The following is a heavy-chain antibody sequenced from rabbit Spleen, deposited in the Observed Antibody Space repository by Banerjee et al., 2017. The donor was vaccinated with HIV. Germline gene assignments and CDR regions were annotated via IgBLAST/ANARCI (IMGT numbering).Heavy chain of an antibody. Sequence: QEQLKESGGGLVQPGGSLKLSCKASGFTLSSYWMSWVRQAPGKGLEYIACIYAGSSVSTYYANWAKGRFTISKSSSTTVTLQMTSLTAADTATYFCARDAGSYDYIDVYFNLWGQGTLVTVS. CDR3: ARDAGSYDYIDVYFNL. D-gene: IGHD8-1*01. V-gene: IGHV1S45*01. CDR1: GFTLSSYW. J-gene: IGHJ4*01. CDR2: IYAGSSVST.